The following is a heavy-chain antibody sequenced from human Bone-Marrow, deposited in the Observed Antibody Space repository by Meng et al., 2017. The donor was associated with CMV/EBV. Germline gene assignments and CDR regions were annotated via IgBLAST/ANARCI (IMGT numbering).Heavy chain of an antibody. Sequence: QFTFKESGPPLGKPTQTLTLTCTFSGFSLNTTGVGVGWIRQSPGKALEWLALISWEDVKEYSPSLNTRLTITKDTSKNQVLLTMTNMDPVDTATYYCARGGFSYGLLWFDPWGQGALVTVSS. D-gene: IGHD5-18*01. V-gene: IGHV2-5*02. CDR1: GFSLNTTGVG. CDR3: ARGGFSYGLLWFDP. J-gene: IGHJ5*02. CDR2: ISWEDVK.